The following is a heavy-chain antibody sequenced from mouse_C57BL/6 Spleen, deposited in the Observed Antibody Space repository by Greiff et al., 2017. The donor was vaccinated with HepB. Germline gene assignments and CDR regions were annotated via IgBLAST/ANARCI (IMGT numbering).Heavy chain of an antibody. V-gene: IGHV1-9*01. J-gene: IGHJ3*01. CDR1: GYTFTGYW. CDR2: ILPGSGST. Sequence: VQLQQSGAELMKPGASVKLSCKATGYTFTGYWIEWVKQRPGHGLEWIGEILPGSGSTNDNEKFKGKATFTADTSSNAADMQLSSLTTEDSAIYYCAIHYYYGSSWFAYWGQGTLVTVSA. D-gene: IGHD1-1*01. CDR3: AIHYYYGSSWFAY.